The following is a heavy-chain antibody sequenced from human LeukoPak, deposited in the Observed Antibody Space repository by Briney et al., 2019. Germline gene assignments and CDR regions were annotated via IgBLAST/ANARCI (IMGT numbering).Heavy chain of an antibody. CDR1: GGSFSGYY. V-gene: IGHV4-34*01. J-gene: IGHJ3*02. Sequence: SETLSLTCAVYGGSFSGYYWSWIRQPPGKGLEWIGEINHSGSTNYNPSLKSRVTISVDTSKNQFSLKPSSVTAADTAVYYCARGRIPIVGATTGHAFDIWGQGTMVTVSS. D-gene: IGHD1-26*01. CDR2: INHSGST. CDR3: ARGRIPIVGATTGHAFDI.